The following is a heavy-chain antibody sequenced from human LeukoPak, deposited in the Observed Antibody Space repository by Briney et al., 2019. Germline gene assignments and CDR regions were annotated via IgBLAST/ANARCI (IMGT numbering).Heavy chain of an antibody. D-gene: IGHD2-21*02. Sequence: PGGSLRLSCAASGFTVSSNYMSWVRQAPGKGLEWVSIIYSGGNTYYADSMKGRFTISRDNSKNTLYLQMNRLRPEDTAVYYCARGTVTAPDYWGQGTLVTVSS. V-gene: IGHV3-53*01. CDR2: IYSGGNT. J-gene: IGHJ4*02. CDR3: ARGTVTAPDY. CDR1: GFTVSSNY.